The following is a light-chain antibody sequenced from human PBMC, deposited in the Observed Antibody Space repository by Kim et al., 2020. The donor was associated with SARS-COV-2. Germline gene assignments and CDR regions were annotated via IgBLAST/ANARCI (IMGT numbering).Light chain of an antibody. Sequence: DIQMTQSPSSLSASVGDRVTITCRASQSVSGFLNWYQQKPGEAPKLLIYGTSTLQSGAPSRFSGSGSGTDFTLTINSPQPEDSATYYCQQSYVTHSFGQGTKLEI. CDR3: QQSYVTHS. CDR2: GTS. CDR1: QSVSGF. J-gene: IGKJ2*03. V-gene: IGKV1-39*01.